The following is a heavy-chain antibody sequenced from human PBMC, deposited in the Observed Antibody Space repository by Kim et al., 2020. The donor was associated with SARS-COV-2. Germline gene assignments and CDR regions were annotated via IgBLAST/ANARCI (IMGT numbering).Heavy chain of an antibody. CDR2: ISSTSSYI. J-gene: IGHJ3*02. D-gene: IGHD1-7*01. V-gene: IGHV3-21*01. CDR3: ARDGRENELLGRTAFDI. CDR1: TFTFSSYS. Sequence: GGSLRLSCAASTFTFSSYSMNWVRQAPGKGLEWVSSISSTSSYIYYADSVKGRFTISRDNAKNSLYLQMNSLRAEDTAVYYCARDGRENELLGRTAFDIWGQGTMVTVSS.